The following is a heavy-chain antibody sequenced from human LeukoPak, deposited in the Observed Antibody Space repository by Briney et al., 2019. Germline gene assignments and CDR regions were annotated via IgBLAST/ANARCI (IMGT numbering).Heavy chain of an antibody. CDR1: GXTFTGYY. V-gene: IGHV1-2*02. Sequence: KVSXKAXGXTFTGYYMHWVRQAPGQGLEWMGWINPNSGGTNYAQKFQGRVTMTRDTSISTAYMELSRLRSDDTAVYYCAREWSSSSPDDYWGQGTLVTVSS. J-gene: IGHJ4*02. D-gene: IGHD6-13*01. CDR3: AREWSSSSPDDY. CDR2: INPNSGGT.